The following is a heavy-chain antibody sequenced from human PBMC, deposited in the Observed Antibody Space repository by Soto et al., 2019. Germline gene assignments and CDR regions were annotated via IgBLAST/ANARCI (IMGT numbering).Heavy chain of an antibody. J-gene: IGHJ4*02. CDR1: SGSFSGYY. D-gene: IGHD3-22*01. CDR3: ARGYESSRRYLPLLDY. V-gene: IGHV4-34*01. Sequence: QVQLQQWGAGLLKPSETLSLRCVVNSGSFSGYYWTWLRQTPGKVLEWIGDISHSGSTNYNPSLRSRVTMSAETSKKQFSLRLSSVTAADTALYFCARGYESSRRYLPLLDYWGQGTLVTVSS. CDR2: ISHSGST.